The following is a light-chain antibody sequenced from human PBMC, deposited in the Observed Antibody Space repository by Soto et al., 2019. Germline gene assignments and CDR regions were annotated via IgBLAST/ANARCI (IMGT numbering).Light chain of an antibody. CDR2: GAS. CDR3: QQYGSSAHT. CDR1: QSVSSCY. Sequence: EIVLTQSPGTLSLSPGERATLSCRASQSVSSCYLAWYQHKPGQAPRLLIYGASSRATGIPDRFSGSGYGTDFTLTISRLEPEDCAVYDCQQYGSSAHTFGQGNKLQIK. J-gene: IGKJ2*01. V-gene: IGKV3-20*01.